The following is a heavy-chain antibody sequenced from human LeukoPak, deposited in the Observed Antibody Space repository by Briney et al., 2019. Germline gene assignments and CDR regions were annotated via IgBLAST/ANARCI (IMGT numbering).Heavy chain of an antibody. Sequence: PGGSLRLSCAASGFTFTSFGMSWVRQAPGKGLEWVSAISGSGGSTYYADSVKGRFTISRDNSKNTLYLQMNSLRAEDTAVYYCARGEKGGDYVWGSYRMKEYYFDYWGQGTLVTVSS. CDR1: GFTFTSFG. V-gene: IGHV3-23*01. D-gene: IGHD3-16*02. CDR2: ISGSGGST. CDR3: ARGEKGGDYVWGSYRMKEYYFDY. J-gene: IGHJ4*02.